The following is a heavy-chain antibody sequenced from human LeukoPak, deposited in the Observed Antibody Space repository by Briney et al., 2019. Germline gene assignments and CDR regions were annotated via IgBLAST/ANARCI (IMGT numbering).Heavy chain of an antibody. V-gene: IGHV3-30*03. Sequence: GGSLRLSCVASGFIFSDYGIQWVRQAPGKGLEWVAVISYDGSNKYYADSVKGRFTISRDNSKNTLYLQMNSLRAEDTAVYYCAREGFSRGYYYYYYMDVWGEGTTVTVSS. CDR3: AREGFSRGYYYYYYMDV. D-gene: IGHD6-13*01. J-gene: IGHJ6*03. CDR1: GFIFSDYG. CDR2: ISYDGSNK.